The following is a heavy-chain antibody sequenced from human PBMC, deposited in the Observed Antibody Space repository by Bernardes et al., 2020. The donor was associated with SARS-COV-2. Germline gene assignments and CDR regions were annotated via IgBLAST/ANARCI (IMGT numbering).Heavy chain of an antibody. V-gene: IGHV4-39*01. CDR2: IYYSGST. J-gene: IGHJ5*02. CDR3: ARHGCSSTSGYWRNWFDP. CDR1: GGSISSSSYY. D-gene: IGHD2-2*01. Sequence: SETLSLTCTVSGGSISSSSYYWGWIRQPPGKGLEWIGSIYYSGSTYYNPSLKSRVTISVDTSKNQFSLKLSSVTAADTAVYYCARHGCSSTSGYWRNWFDPWGQGTLVTVSS.